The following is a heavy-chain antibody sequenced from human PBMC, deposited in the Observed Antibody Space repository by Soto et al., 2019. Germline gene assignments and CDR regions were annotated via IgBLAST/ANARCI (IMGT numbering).Heavy chain of an antibody. CDR1: GFTFSSYS. J-gene: IGHJ4*02. D-gene: IGHD4-17*01. CDR3: ARDDPVKFFDY. Sequence: GGSLRLSCAASGFTFSSYSMNWVRQAPGKGLEWVSSISSSSSYIYYADSVKGRFTISRDNAKNSLYLQMNSLRAGDTAVYYCARDDPVKFFDYWGQGTLVTVSS. CDR2: ISSSSSYI. V-gene: IGHV3-21*01.